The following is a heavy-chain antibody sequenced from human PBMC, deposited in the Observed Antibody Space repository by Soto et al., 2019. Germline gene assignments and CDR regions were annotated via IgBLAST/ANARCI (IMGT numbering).Heavy chain of an antibody. CDR2: ISYDGSNK. V-gene: IGHV3-30*03. Sequence: GGSLRLSCAASGFTFSSYGMHWVRQAPGKGLEWVAVISYDGSNKYYADSVKGRFTISRDNSKNTLYLQMNSLRAEDTAVYYCARDLESPYSTSSGDYWGQGTVVTVSS. CDR1: GFTFSSYG. CDR3: ARDLESPYSTSSGDY. D-gene: IGHD6-6*01. J-gene: IGHJ4*02.